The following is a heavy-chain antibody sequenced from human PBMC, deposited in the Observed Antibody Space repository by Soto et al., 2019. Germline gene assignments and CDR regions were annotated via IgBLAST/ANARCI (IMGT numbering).Heavy chain of an antibody. D-gene: IGHD5-12*01. Sequence: QITLKESGPTLVKPTQTLTLTCTFSGFSLSTRSVRVGWIRQPPGKALEWLAVIYWDDDKRYSPSLRSRLTLRKHTPKYQVVLKMTNMTSFDTATYYCAHGSNPVYSGYDRGAAGYFGYWGRGTLVTVSS. CDR2: IYWDDDK. J-gene: IGHJ4*02. CDR3: AHGSNPVYSGYDRGAAGYFGY. V-gene: IGHV2-5*02. CDR1: GFSLSTRSVR.